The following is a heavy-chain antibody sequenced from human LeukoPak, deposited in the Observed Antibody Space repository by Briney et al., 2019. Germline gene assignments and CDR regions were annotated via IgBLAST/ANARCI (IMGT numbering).Heavy chain of an antibody. CDR3: AKIMWEQYGMDV. J-gene: IGHJ6*02. CDR2: ISGSGGST. Sequence: PGGSLRLSCAASGFTFSSYAMSWVRQAPVKGLEWVSAISGSGGSTYYADYVMGRFTMTRDNSKNTLYLQMNSLRAEDTAVYYCAKIMWEQYGMDVWGQGTKVTVSS. CDR1: GFTFSSYA. V-gene: IGHV3-23*01. D-gene: IGHD1-26*01.